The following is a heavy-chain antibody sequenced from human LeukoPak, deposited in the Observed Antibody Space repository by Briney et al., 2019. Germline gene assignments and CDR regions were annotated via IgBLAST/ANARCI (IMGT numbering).Heavy chain of an antibody. CDR3: ARLGYCSSTSCQ. D-gene: IGHD2-2*01. CDR2: INPSGGST. Sequence: ASVKVSCKASGYTFTSYPIHWVRQAPGQGLEWMGIINPSGGSTNFAQKFQGRVTMTRDTSTSTVYMELSSLRSEDTAAYYCARLGYCSSTSCQWGQGTLVTVSS. V-gene: IGHV1-46*01. CDR1: GYTFTSYP. J-gene: IGHJ4*02.